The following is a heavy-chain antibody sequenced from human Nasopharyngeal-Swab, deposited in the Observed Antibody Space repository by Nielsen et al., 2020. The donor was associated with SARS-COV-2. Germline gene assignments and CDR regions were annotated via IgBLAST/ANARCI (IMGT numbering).Heavy chain of an antibody. J-gene: IGHJ2*01. CDR1: GFTVSSNY. Sequence: GESLKISCAASGFTVSSNYMSWVRQAPGKGLEWVSVIYSGGSTYYADSVKGRFTISRHNSKSTLYLQMNSLRAEDTAVYYCARGPYWYFDFWGRGTLVTVSS. V-gene: IGHV3-53*04. CDR3: ARGPYWYFDF. CDR2: IYSGGST.